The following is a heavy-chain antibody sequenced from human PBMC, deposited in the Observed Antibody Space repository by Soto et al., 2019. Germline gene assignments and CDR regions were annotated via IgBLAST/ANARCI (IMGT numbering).Heavy chain of an antibody. CDR3: ARGGEVPAAPFDP. CDR1: GGSFSGYY. Sequence: SETLSLTCAVYGGSFSGYYWSWIRQPPGKGLEWIGEINHSGSTNYNPSLKSRVTMTRDRSTSTVYMELSSLRSEDTAMYYCARGGEVPAAPFDPWGQGTLVTVSS. V-gene: IGHV4-34*01. D-gene: IGHD2-2*01. J-gene: IGHJ5*02. CDR2: INHSGST.